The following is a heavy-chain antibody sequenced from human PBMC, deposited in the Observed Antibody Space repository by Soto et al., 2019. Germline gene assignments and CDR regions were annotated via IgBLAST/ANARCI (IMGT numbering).Heavy chain of an antibody. CDR2: ISYDGSNK. D-gene: IGHD2-15*01. V-gene: IGHV3-30*18. J-gene: IGHJ6*02. CDR3: AKDIVDIVVVVAATNHYYYYGMDV. CDR1: GFTFSSYG. Sequence: GGSLRLSCAASGFTFSSYGMHWVRQAPGKGLEWVAVISYDGSNKYYADSVKGRFTISRDNSKNTLYLQMNSLRAEDTAVYYCAKDIVDIVVVVAATNHYYYYGMDVWGQGTTVTVSS.